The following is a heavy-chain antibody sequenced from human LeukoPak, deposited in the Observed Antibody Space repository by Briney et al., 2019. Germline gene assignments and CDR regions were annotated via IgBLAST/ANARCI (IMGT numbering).Heavy chain of an antibody. CDR2: INHSGST. J-gene: IGHJ4*02. CDR3: ARRLITQSDY. V-gene: IGHV4-34*01. Sequence: SETLSLTCAVYGGSFSGYYWSWIRQPPGKGLEWIGEINHSGSTNYNPSLKSRVTISVDTSKNQFSLNLGSVTAADTAVYYCARRLITQSDYWGQGTLVTVSS. CDR1: GGSFSGYY. D-gene: IGHD2-21*02.